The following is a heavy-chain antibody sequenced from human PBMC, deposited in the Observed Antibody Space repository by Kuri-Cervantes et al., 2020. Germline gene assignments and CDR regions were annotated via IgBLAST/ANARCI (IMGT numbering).Heavy chain of an antibody. CDR1: GFTFSSYW. J-gene: IGHJ4*02. D-gene: IGHD3-10*01. CDR2: IKQDGSEK. Sequence: GESLKISCAASGFTFSSYWMSWVRQAPGKGLEWVANIKQDGSEKYYVDSVKGRFTISRDNAKNSLYLQMNSLRAEDTAVYYCARDRITMVRGVIHFDYWGQGTLVTCYS. V-gene: IGHV3-7*01. CDR3: ARDRITMVRGVIHFDY.